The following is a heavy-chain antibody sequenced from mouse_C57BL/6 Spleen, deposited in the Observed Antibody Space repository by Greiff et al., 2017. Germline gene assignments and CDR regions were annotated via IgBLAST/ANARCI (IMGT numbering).Heavy chain of an antibody. Sequence: QVQLQRSGAELVRPGASVTLSCKASGYTFTDYEMHWVKQTPVHGLEWIGAIDPETGGTAYNQKFKGKAILTADKSSSTAYMELRGLTPEDSAVYYCTRLFITAVVAGDYYAMDYWGQGTSVTVSS. CDR1: GYTFTDYE. CDR3: TRLFITAVVAGDYYAMDY. J-gene: IGHJ4*01. V-gene: IGHV1-15*01. CDR2: IDPETGGT. D-gene: IGHD1-1*01.